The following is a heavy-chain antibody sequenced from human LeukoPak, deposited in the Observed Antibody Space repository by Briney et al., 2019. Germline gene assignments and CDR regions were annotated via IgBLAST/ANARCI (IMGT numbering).Heavy chain of an antibody. CDR2: ISSSGSTM. V-gene: IGHV3-48*03. J-gene: IGHJ4*02. CDR3: ARDRPRPGYDSSGYYYSDYFDY. CDR1: GFTFSSYE. Sequence: GSLRLSCAASGFTFSSYEMNWVRQAPGKGLEWVSYISSSGSTMYYADSVKGRFTISRDNAKNSLYLQMNSLRAEDTAVYYCARDRPRPGYDSSGYYYSDYFDYRGQGTLVTVSS. D-gene: IGHD3-22*01.